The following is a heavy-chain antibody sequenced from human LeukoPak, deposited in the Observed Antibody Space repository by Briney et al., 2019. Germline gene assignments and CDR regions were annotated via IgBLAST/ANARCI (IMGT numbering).Heavy chain of an antibody. CDR2: INHSGST. V-gene: IGHV4-34*01. J-gene: IGHJ5*02. D-gene: IGHD2-2*01. CDR3: ARGLGYCSSTSCSSRFDP. CDR1: GGSFSGYY. Sequence: PSETLSLTCAVYGGSFSGYYWSWIRQPPGKGLEWIGEINHSGSTNYNPSLKSRVTISVDTSKNQFSLKLSSVTAADTAVYYCARGLGYCSSTSCSSRFDPWGQGTLVTVSS.